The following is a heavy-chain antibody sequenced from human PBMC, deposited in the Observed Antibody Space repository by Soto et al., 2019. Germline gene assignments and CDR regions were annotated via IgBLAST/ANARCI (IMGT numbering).Heavy chain of an antibody. D-gene: IGHD4-17*01. Sequence: GGSLRLSCAASGFTFSTFAMHWVRQAPGKGLEWMAILSSDGSSAYYRDSVKGRFTISRDNAKNSLYLQMNSLRAEDTAVYYCARDTVSGMTTVPFDYWGQGTLVTVSS. CDR2: LSSDGSSA. J-gene: IGHJ4*02. CDR3: ARDTVSGMTTVPFDY. V-gene: IGHV3-30*03. CDR1: GFTFSTFA.